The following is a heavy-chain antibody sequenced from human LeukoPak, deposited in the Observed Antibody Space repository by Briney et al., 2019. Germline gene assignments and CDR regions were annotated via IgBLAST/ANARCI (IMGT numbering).Heavy chain of an antibody. Sequence: ASVKVSCKASGYTFTGYYIHWVRQAPGQGLEWMGWINPNSGDTNYAPKFQGRVTMTRDTSISIAYMELSRLRSDDTAVYYCARRENDYWGQGTLVTVSS. V-gene: IGHV1-2*02. CDR1: GYTFTGYY. CDR3: ARRENDY. J-gene: IGHJ4*02. CDR2: INPNSGDT.